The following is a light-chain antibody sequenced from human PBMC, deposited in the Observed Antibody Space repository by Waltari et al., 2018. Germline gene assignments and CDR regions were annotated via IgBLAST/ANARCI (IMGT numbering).Light chain of an antibody. Sequence: DIQMTQSPSYLSASVGDRVTITCRASRSISGYLNWYQQKPGKAPKLLIYAASNLHSGVPSRFSAGTSGTDFTLTISSLQPEDFATYYCQQSYCTPLTFGGGTKVEIK. CDR2: AAS. V-gene: IGKV1-39*01. CDR1: RSISGY. CDR3: QQSYCTPLT. J-gene: IGKJ4*01.